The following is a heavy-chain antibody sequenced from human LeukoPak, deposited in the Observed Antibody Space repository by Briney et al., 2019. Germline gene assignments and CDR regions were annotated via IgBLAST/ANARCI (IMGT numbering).Heavy chain of an antibody. CDR3: ARRRYRITIFGVTQRSPFDY. Sequence: SETLSLTCAVYGGSFSGYYWSWIHQPPGKGLEWIGEINHSGSTNYNPSLKSRVTISVDTSKNQFSLKLSSVTAADTAVYYCARRRYRITIFGVTQRSPFDYWGQGTLVTVSS. CDR1: GGSFSGYY. V-gene: IGHV4-34*01. CDR2: INHSGST. J-gene: IGHJ4*02. D-gene: IGHD3-3*01.